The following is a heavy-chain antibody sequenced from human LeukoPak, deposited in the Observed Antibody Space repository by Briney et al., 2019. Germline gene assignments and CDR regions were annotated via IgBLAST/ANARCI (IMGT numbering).Heavy chain of an antibody. D-gene: IGHD3-10*02. CDR2: ISSSSSYI. V-gene: IGHV3-21*04. CDR3: ASSPANMFQGYDY. J-gene: IGHJ4*02. CDR1: GFTFSSYS. Sequence: PGGSLRLSCAASGFTFSSYSMNWVRQAPGKGLEWVSSISSSSSYIYYSDSVKGRFTISRDNSKNTLYLQMNSLRAEDTAVYYCASSPANMFQGYDYWGQGTLVTVSS.